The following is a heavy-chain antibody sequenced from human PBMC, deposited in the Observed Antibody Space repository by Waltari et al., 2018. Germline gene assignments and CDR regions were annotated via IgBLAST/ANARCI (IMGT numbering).Heavy chain of an antibody. J-gene: IGHJ4*02. CDR1: GFTLSSYA. CDR2: IGSGGNT. Sequence: EVQLLESGGGLEQPGGSLRLSCAASGFTLSSYAMNWVRQAPGKGLEWVSGIGSGGNTFYADSVKGRFTISRDTSKNALYLQMNSLRAEDTAVYYCTKRRGGDSDYWGQGTLVIVSP. CDR3: TKRRGGDSDY. D-gene: IGHD2-21*02. V-gene: IGHV3-23*01.